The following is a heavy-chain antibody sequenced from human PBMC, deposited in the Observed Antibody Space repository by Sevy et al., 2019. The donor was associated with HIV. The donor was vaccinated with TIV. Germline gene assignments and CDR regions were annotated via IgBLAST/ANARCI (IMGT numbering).Heavy chain of an antibody. Sequence: GGSLRLSCAASGFTFSSCAMSWVRQAPGKGLEWISAISGGGGSTDYADSVKGRFTISRDNSKNTLYIQMNSLRAEDTAVYYYAKGGTTTTFRDFDYWGQGTLVTVSS. CDR1: GFTFSSCA. J-gene: IGHJ4*01. V-gene: IGHV3-23*01. CDR3: AKGGTTTTFRDFDY. CDR2: ISGGGGST. D-gene: IGHD4-17*01.